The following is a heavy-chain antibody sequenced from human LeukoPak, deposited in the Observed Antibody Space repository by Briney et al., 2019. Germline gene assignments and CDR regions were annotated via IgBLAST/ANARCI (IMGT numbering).Heavy chain of an antibody. Sequence: SETLSLTCAVYGGSLSGYYWSWIRQPPGKGLEWIGEINHSGSTNYNPSLKSRVTISVDTSKNQFSLKLSSVTAADTAVYYCARGRGSYSFDYWGQGTLVTVSS. CDR2: INHSGST. CDR1: GGSLSGYY. J-gene: IGHJ4*02. D-gene: IGHD1-26*01. V-gene: IGHV4-34*01. CDR3: ARGRGSYSFDY.